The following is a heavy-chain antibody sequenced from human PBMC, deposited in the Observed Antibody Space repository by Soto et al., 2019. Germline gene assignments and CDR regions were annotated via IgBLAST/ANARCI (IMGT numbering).Heavy chain of an antibody. J-gene: IGHJ4*02. CDR2: SSGSGGST. V-gene: IGHV3-23*01. Sequence: LRLSCAASGFTFSSYAMSWVRQAPGKGLEWVSASSGSGGSTYYADSVKGRFTISRDNSKNTLYLQMNSLRAEDTAVYYCAKTLMIVVVSHFDYWGQGTLLTVSS. CDR3: AKTLMIVVVSHFDY. D-gene: IGHD3-22*01. CDR1: GFTFSSYA.